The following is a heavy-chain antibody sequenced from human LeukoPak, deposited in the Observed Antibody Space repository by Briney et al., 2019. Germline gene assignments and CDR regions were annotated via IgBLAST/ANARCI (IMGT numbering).Heavy chain of an antibody. V-gene: IGHV4-34*01. CDR2: INHSGST. J-gene: IGHJ5*02. CDR1: GGSFSGYY. D-gene: IGHD3-10*01. Sequence: SETLSLTCAVYGGSFSGYYWSWIRQPPGKGLEWIGEINHSGSTNYNPSLKSRVTISVDTSKNQFSLKLSSVTAADTAVYYCARTGEFTMALEYNWFDPWGQGTLVTVSS. CDR3: ARTGEFTMALEYNWFDP.